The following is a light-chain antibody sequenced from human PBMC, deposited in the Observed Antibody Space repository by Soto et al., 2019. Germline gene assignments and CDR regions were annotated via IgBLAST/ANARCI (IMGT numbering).Light chain of an antibody. Sequence: DIVMTQSPEYLAVSLGERATLSCRASQNISSTLLAWYKHRPGQPPRLLIYGTSGRATGIPARFSGSGSGTDFTLTISRLEPEDFAVYYCQHYDDSRTFGPGTKVDIK. CDR1: QNISSTL. CDR2: GTS. J-gene: IGKJ1*01. V-gene: IGKV3-20*01. CDR3: QHYDDSRT.